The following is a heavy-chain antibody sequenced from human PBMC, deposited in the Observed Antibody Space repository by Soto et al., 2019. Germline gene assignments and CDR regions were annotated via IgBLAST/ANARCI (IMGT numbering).Heavy chain of an antibody. V-gene: IGHV2-5*01. CDR3: AHRPFDDYSGYPDL. Sequence: SGPTLVNPTQTLTLTCTFSGFSLSTSGAGVTWIRQPPGKALEWLALIYWNDDKRYTPSLKNRLTISKDTSKNQVVLTMTTMDPVDAATYYCAHRPFDDYSGYPDLWGQGILVIVS. CDR1: GFSLSTSGAG. D-gene: IGHD3-22*01. CDR2: IYWNDDK. J-gene: IGHJ4*02.